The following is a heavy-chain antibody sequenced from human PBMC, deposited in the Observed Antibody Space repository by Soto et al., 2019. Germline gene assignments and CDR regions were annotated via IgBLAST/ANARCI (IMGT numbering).Heavy chain of an antibody. D-gene: IGHD2-2*01. J-gene: IGHJ6*02. Sequence: QLQLQESGPRLVKPSETLSLTCSVSGGSISSSSYSWGWIRQPPGKGLEWIGTIYYCGSPHYTPSLEGRVAISADTPNNQLSMRLSYVNAADTAVYYCGRQQGHCGSTTCFGYSSVDVWGQGTTVTVS. V-gene: IGHV4-39*01. CDR3: GRQQGHCGSTTCFGYSSVDV. CDR2: IYYCGSP. CDR1: GGSISSSSYS.